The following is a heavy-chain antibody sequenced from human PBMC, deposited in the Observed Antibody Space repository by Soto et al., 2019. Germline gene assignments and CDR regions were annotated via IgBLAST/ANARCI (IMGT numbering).Heavy chain of an antibody. CDR2: MNPNSGNT. V-gene: IGHV1-8*01. Sequence: GASVKVSCKASGYTFTSYDINWVRQATGQGLEWMGWMNPNSGNTGYAQKFQGRVTMTRKTSISTAYMELSSLRSEDTGVYYCARNRYDYVCGSYRPPHGMDVWGQGTTVTVSS. J-gene: IGHJ6*02. CDR3: ARNRYDYVCGSYRPPHGMDV. CDR1: GYTFTSYD. D-gene: IGHD3-16*02.